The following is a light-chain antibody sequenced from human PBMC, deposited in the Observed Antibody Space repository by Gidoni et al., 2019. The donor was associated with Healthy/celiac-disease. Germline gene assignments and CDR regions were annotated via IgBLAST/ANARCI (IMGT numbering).Light chain of an antibody. J-gene: IGKJ2*03. CDR3: MQGARWPDS. CDR2: DVS. CDR1: ESLVNSDGRTY. V-gene: IGKV2-30*01. Sequence: DVVMTTSPLPLPVTLGQPPSISCGSSESLVNSDGRTYLSWFQQRPGQSPRRLLYDVSTRDSGVPDRFSGSGSGTDFTLKINRVEAEDVGIYYCMQGARWPDSFGQGTKLDIK.